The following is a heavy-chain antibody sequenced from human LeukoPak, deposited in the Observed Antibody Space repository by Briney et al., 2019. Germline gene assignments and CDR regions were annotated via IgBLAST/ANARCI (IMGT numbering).Heavy chain of an antibody. V-gene: IGHV4-34*01. D-gene: IGHD2-2*01. CDR1: GGSFSGYY. CDR2: INHSGST. CDR3: ARSNIVVVPAAAPDWFDP. J-gene: IGHJ5*02. Sequence: PSETLSLTCAVYGGSFSGYYWSWIRRPPGKGLEWIGEINHSGSTNYNPSLKSRVTISVDTSKNQFSLKLSSVTAADTAVYYCARSNIVVVPAAAPDWFDPWGQGTLVTVSS.